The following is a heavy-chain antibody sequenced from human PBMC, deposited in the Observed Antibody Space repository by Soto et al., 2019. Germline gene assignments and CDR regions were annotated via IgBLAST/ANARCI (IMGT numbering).Heavy chain of an antibody. D-gene: IGHD6-19*01. CDR1: GCTFSKYT. CDR2: ISISGRST. J-gene: IGHJ4*02. V-gene: IGHV3-23*01. Sequence: SXGVLRVTCAASGCTFSKYTMTWVRQGPGKGLEWVSVISISGRSTYYADSVKGRFTMSRDNSKNTLSVQMNSLRAEDTAVYYCVKGREEYSSEWFENWGQGTLVTVPS. CDR3: VKGREEYSSEWFEN.